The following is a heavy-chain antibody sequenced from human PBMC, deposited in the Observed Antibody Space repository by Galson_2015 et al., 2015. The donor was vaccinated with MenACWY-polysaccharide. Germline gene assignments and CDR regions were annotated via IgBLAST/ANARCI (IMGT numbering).Heavy chain of an antibody. CDR1: GFSFSIYW. CDR3: TKAGAKFCRGSSCPFNWFDP. V-gene: IGHV3-74*01. CDR2: INADGSAT. J-gene: IGHJ5*02. Sequence: SLRLSCAASGFSFSIYWMHWVRHAPGKGLVWVSRINADGSATDYADSVRGRFTISRDNAKNTLYLEMNSLRAEDTAVYYCTKAGAKFCRGSSCPFNWFDPWGQGTLVTVSS. D-gene: IGHD2-15*01.